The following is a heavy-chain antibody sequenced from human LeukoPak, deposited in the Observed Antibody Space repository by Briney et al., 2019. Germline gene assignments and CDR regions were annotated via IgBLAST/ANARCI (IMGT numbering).Heavy chain of an antibody. D-gene: IGHD4-17*01. V-gene: IGHV4-4*02. CDR1: GGSISSSNW. J-gene: IGHJ4*02. CDR2: IYHSGST. CDR3: ARGRYDYGDPFDY. Sequence: SETLSLTCAVSGGSISSSNWWSWVRPPPGKGLEWIGEIYHSGSTNYNPSLKSRVTISVDKSKNQFSLKLSSVTAADTAVYYCARGRYDYGDPFDYWGQGTLVTVSS.